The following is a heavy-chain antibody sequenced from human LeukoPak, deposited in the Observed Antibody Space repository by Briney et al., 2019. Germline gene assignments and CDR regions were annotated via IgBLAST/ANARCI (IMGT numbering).Heavy chain of an antibody. CDR2: ISYDGGNK. CDR1: GFTFSNFN. D-gene: IGHD6-19*01. Sequence: GGSLRLSCAASGFTFSNFNMHWVRQAPGKGLEWLAYISYDGGNKYYADSVKGRFAISRDNSKNTLYLEMSSLRVEDTAVYYCARAMYSSGRTLDYWGQGTLVTVSS. V-gene: IGHV3-33*05. J-gene: IGHJ4*02. CDR3: ARAMYSSGRTLDY.